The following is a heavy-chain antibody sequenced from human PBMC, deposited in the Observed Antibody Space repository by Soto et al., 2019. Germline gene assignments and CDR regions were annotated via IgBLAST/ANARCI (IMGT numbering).Heavy chain of an antibody. CDR2: VYYLGST. D-gene: IGHD3-10*01. CDR3: ARDGYDGSGSPYPAY. J-gene: IGHJ4*02. Sequence: SETLSLTCTVSGGSMSEYFWSWIQQSPGKGLEWIGYVYYLGSTDYNPSLKGRVTISVDTSKRQFSLKLSSVTVADTAVYYCARDGYDGSGSPYPAYWGPGTQVTVSS. V-gene: IGHV4-59*01. CDR1: GGSMSEYF.